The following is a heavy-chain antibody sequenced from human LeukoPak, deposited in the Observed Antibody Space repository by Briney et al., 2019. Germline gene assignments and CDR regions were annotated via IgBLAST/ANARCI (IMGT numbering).Heavy chain of an antibody. Sequence: GGSLRLSCAASGFTFNSYGMHWVRRAPGKGLEWVAFIRHDGTNKYYADSVKGRSTISRDNSKNTLFLQMSSLRVEDTAVYYCGRDVSDTVVVITHNFDFWGQGTLVTVSS. CDR2: IRHDGTNK. V-gene: IGHV3-30*02. D-gene: IGHD3-22*01. J-gene: IGHJ4*02. CDR3: GRDVSDTVVVITHNFDF. CDR1: GFTFNSYG.